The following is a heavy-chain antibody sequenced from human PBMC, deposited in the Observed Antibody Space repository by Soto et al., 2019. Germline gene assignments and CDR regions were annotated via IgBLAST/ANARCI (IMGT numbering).Heavy chain of an antibody. CDR1: GDSIRGYF. CDR3: ARAKHCDSAGCQMGHFGS. J-gene: IGHJ4*02. CDR2: MYYNGDT. D-gene: IGHD6-25*01. Sequence: HVQLQESGPGLVKPSETLSLTCTVSGDSIRGYFWSWIRQPPGKGLEFIGNMYYNGDTNYNPSLKSRVTISVDMSKNQFSLSLTSVTAADTAVYYCARAKHCDSAGCQMGHFGSWGQGTLVTVSS. V-gene: IGHV4-59*08.